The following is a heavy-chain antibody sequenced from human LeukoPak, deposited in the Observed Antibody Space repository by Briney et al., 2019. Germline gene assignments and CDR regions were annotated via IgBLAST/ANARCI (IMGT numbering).Heavy chain of an antibody. V-gene: IGHV3-15*01. CDR1: GLPFTNAW. CDR3: ATVWAAGQFDY. J-gene: IGHJ4*02. Sequence: GGSLRLSCAASGLPFTNAWMTWVRQAPGKGLEWVGRIKSKSDGGATDYAAPVKGRFTISRDDSKNTLYLQMSGLKTEDTAVYYCATVWAAGQFDYWGQGTLVTVSS. CDR2: IKSKSDGGAT. D-gene: IGHD2-15*01.